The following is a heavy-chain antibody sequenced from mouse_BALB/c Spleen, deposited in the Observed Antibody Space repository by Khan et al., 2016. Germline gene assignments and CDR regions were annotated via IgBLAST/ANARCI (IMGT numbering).Heavy chain of an antibody. CDR3: ARLSLRSFDV. V-gene: IGHV1-77*01. CDR2: IYPGSAGT. J-gene: IGHJ1*01. D-gene: IGHD1-1*01. Sequence: QVQLQQPGPELVKPGASVKMSCKASGYTFTDYVISWVKQRTGQGLEWIGEIYPGSAGTYYNEKFKGKATLTADKSSNTAYMQLSSLTSEDSAVYFCARLSLRSFDVWGAGTTVTVSS. CDR1: GYTFTDYV.